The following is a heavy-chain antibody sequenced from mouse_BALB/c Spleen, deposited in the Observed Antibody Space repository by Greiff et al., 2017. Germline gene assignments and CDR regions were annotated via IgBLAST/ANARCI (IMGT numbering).Heavy chain of an antibody. Sequence: QVQLQQSGPELVKPGASVKISCKASGYAFRSSWMNWVKQRPGQGLEWIGRIYPGDGDTNYKGKFKGKATLTADKSSSTAYMQLSSLTSVDSAVYFCAYGYDGGAMDYWGQGTSVTVSS. D-gene: IGHD2-2*01. J-gene: IGHJ4*01. V-gene: IGHV1-82*01. CDR3: AYGYDGGAMDY. CDR2: IYPGDGDT. CDR1: GYAFRSSW.